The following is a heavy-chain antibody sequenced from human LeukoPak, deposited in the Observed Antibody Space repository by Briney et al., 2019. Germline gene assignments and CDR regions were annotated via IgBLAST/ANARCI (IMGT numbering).Heavy chain of an antibody. J-gene: IGHJ4*02. V-gene: IGHV3-7*03. Sequence: GGPLRLSCAASGFTFSSYWMSWVRQAPGMGLEWVANIKQDGSEKNYVDSAKGRFTISRDNAKNSLYLQMSSLRAEDTAVYYCVRNSPDGWDWGQGTLVTVSS. CDR3: VRNSPDGWD. D-gene: IGHD1-26*01. CDR1: GFTFSSYW. CDR2: IKQDGSEK.